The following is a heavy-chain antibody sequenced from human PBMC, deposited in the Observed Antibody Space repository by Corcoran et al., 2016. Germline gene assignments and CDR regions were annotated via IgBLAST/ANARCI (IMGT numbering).Heavy chain of an antibody. CDR2: ISSSSSSI. D-gene: IGHD3-10*01. CDR3: AGAGGSGSYSLPVDY. J-gene: IGHJ4*02. V-gene: IGHV3-48*02. CDR1: GFTFSSYS. Sequence: EVQLVESGGGLVQPGGSLRLSCAASGFTFSSYSMNWVRQAPGKGLEWVSYISSSSSSIYYADSVKGRFTISRDNAKNSLYLQMSSLGDEDTAVYYGAGAGGSGSYSLPVDYWGQGTLVTVSS.